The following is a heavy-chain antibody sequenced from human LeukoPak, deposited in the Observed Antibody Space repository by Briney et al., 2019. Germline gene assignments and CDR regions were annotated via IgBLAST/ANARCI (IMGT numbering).Heavy chain of an antibody. D-gene: IGHD2-21*01. J-gene: IGHJ4*02. CDR2: INPNNGDT. CDR1: GYTFTAQF. CDR3: ASYPRNIPTPPFDY. V-gene: IGHV1-2*02. Sequence: ASVKVSCKTSGYTFTAQFMHWVRQAPGQGLEWMGLINPNNGDTKYAQTFLGRVTMTRDTSTSTAYMELSSLRSDDTAVYFCASYPRNIPTPPFDYWGQGTLVTVSS.